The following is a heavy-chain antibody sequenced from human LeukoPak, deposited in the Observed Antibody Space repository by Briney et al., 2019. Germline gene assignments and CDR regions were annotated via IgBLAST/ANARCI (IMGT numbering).Heavy chain of an antibody. D-gene: IGHD3-22*01. CDR3: ARDPDYYDSSGYYSDY. Sequence: SETLSLTCTVSAGSISSYYWSWIRQPAGKGLEWIGRIYTSGSTNYNPSLKSRVTMSVDTSKNQFSLKLSSVTAADTAVYYCARDPDYYDSSGYYSDYWGQGTLVTVSS. J-gene: IGHJ4*02. V-gene: IGHV4-4*07. CDR1: AGSISSYY. CDR2: IYTSGST.